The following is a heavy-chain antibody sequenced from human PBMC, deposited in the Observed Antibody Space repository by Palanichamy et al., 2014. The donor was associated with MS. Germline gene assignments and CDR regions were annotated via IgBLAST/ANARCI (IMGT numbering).Heavy chain of an antibody. D-gene: IGHD1-1*01. V-gene: IGHV3-30*04. CDR1: GFTFNSYA. CDR2: ISYDGSNK. Sequence: QVQLVESGGGVVQPGRSLRLSCVASGFTFNSYAMHWVRQAPGKGLEWVAVISYDGSNKYYADSVKGRFTISRDNSKNTPYLQMNSLRAEDTAVYYCAREGPPSDRWKNDYWGQGTLVTVSS. J-gene: IGHJ4*02. CDR3: AREGPPSDRWKNDY.